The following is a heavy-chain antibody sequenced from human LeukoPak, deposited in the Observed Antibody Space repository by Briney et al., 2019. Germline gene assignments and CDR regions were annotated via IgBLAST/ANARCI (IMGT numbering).Heavy chain of an antibody. CDR1: GGSISSGGYY. Sequence: PSQTLSLTCTVSGGSISSGGYYWRWIRQPPGKGLEWIGYIYYSGSTYYTASLKSRVTISVDTSKNQFSLKLSSVTAADTAVYYCARESGSGSSYLNWFDPWGQGTLVTVSS. CDR3: ARESGSGSSYLNWFDP. CDR2: IYYSGST. D-gene: IGHD3-10*01. V-gene: IGHV4-31*03. J-gene: IGHJ5*02.